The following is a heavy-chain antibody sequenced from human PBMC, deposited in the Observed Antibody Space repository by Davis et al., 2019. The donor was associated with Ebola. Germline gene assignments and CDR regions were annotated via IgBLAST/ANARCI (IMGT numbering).Heavy chain of an antibody. CDR1: GYTFTSYG. Sequence: ASVKVSCKASGYTFTSYGISWVRQAPGQGLEWMGWISAYNGNTNYAQKFQGRVTITADESTSTAYMELSSLRSEDTAVYYCARGGGTTPLGYWGQGTLVTVSS. V-gene: IGHV1-18*01. D-gene: IGHD4-17*01. CDR2: ISAYNGNT. CDR3: ARGGGTTPLGY. J-gene: IGHJ4*02.